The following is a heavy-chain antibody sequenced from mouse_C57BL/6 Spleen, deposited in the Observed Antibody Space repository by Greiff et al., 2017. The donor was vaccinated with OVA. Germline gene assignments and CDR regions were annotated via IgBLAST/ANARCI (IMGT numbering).Heavy chain of an antibody. CDR2: INPYNGDT. V-gene: IGHV1-20*01. CDR1: GYSFTGYF. Sequence: VQLQQSGPELVKPGDSVKISCKASGYSFTGYFMNWVMQSHGKSLEWIGRINPYNGDTFYNEKFKGKATLTVDKSSSTAHMELRSLTSEDSAVYDCASSPNYYGSSYGYWGQGTTLTVSS. CDR3: ASSPNYYGSSYGY. J-gene: IGHJ2*01. D-gene: IGHD1-1*01.